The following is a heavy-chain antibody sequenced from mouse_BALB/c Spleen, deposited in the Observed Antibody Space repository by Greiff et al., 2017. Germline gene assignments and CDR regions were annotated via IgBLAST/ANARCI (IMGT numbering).Heavy chain of an antibody. Sequence: VQLQQSGPELVKPGASVKISCKASGYSFTGYYMHWVKQSHVKSLEWIGRINPYNGATSYNQNFKDKASLTVDKSSSTAYMELHSLTSEDSAVYYCARESGTGFAYWGQGTLVTVSA. CDR2: INPYNGAT. V-gene: IGHV1-31*01. CDR3: ARESGTGFAY. J-gene: IGHJ3*01. CDR1: GYSFTGYY. D-gene: IGHD4-1*01.